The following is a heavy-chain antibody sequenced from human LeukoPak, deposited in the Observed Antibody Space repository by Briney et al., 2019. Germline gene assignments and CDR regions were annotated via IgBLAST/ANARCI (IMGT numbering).Heavy chain of an antibody. D-gene: IGHD4-23*01. V-gene: IGHV4-39*01. CDR3: ARTVGTHRFDY. J-gene: IGHJ4*02. CDR2: IYYNGNT. CDR1: GGSISSSDYY. Sequence: SETLSLTCTVSGGSISSSDYYWGWVRQPPGERLEWIGTIYYNGNTYYNPSLQSRVIISVDTSKNQFSLKLTSVTAPDTAVYYCARTVGTHRFDYWGQGILVTVSS.